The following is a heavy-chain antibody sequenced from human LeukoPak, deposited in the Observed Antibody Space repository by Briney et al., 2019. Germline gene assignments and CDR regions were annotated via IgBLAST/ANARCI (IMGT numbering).Heavy chain of an antibody. V-gene: IGHV5-51*01. CDR2: IHPTDSDT. Sequence: GESLKISCQGFGYSFTSYWIGWVRQMPGKGLEWMGIIHPTDSDTQYSPSCQGHVTISADKSINTVYLQWSSLKASDTAMYYCAKRLFDIWEPYDWFDPWGQGILVTVSS. CDR3: AKRLFDIWEPYDWFDP. CDR1: GYSFTSYW. J-gene: IGHJ5*02. D-gene: IGHD3-9*01.